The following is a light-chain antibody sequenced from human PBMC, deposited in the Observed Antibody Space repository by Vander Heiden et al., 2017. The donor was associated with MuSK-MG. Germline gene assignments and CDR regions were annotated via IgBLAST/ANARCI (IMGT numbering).Light chain of an antibody. CDR3: QQYGSSPFT. CDR1: QSVSSSY. J-gene: IGKJ3*01. CDR2: GAS. V-gene: IGKV3-20*01. Sequence: DIVLPPSPGTLSLSPGERATLSCRASQSVSSSYLAWYQQKASQAPRLLNDGASSRATGIPDRCSGSGSGTDFTLTISRLEPEDFAVYYCQQYGSSPFTFGPGTKVDIK.